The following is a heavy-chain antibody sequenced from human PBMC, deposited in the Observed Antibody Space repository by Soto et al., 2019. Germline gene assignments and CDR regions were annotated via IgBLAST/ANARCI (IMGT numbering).Heavy chain of an antibody. Sequence: VSLRLSCAAFGFTISGKKYVAWVRQAPGKGLEWVSALYDLDGSFYAASVKGRFTTSSDSSKTTVYLQMNDLRPDDTAVYYCATWNEREHAYDVWGQGTTVTVSS. CDR2: LYDLDGS. CDR3: ATWNEREHAYDV. V-gene: IGHV3-53*01. D-gene: IGHD1-1*01. J-gene: IGHJ3*01. CDR1: GFTISGKKY.